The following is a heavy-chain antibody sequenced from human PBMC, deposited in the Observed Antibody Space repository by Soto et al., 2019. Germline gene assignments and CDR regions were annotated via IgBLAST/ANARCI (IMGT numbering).Heavy chain of an antibody. CDR2: IYHSGST. CDR1: GGSISSGGYS. V-gene: IGHV4-30-2*01. D-gene: IGHD3-22*01. J-gene: IGHJ3*02. CDR3: ARVVVKDDPFDI. Sequence: SETLSLTCAVSGGSISSGGYSWSWIRQPPGKGLEWIGYIYHSGSTDYNPSLKSRVTISVDRSENQFSLKLSSVTAADTAVYYCARVVVKDDPFDIWGQGTMVTVSS.